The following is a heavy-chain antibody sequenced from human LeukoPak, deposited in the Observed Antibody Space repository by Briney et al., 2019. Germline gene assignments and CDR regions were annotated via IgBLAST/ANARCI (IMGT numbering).Heavy chain of an antibody. CDR1: GASISFYY. J-gene: IGHJ3*02. CDR2: IYYSGGT. D-gene: IGHD6-13*01. V-gene: IGHV4-59*01. Sequence: PSETLSLTCTVSGASISFYYWSWIRQPPGKGLEWIGYIYYSGGTKYNPSLKSRVTMSIDTSKNQFSLNLKSVTAADTAVYYCALDSSGWSDDSFDIWGHGTMVTVSS. CDR3: ALDSSGWSDDSFDI.